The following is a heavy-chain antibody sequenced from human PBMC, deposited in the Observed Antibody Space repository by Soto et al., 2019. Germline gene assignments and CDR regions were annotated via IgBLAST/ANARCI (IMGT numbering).Heavy chain of an antibody. CDR3: ASLPQEGYCSGGSCYVSAFAI. D-gene: IGHD2-15*01. Sequence: QVQLQESGPGLVKPSQTLSLTCTVSGGSISSGGYYWSWIRQHTGKGLEWIGYIYYSGSTYYNTSLKSRVTISVDTSKNQCSLKLSSVTAADTAVYYCASLPQEGYCSGGSCYVSAFAIWGQGTMVTVSS. CDR1: GGSISSGGYY. J-gene: IGHJ3*02. V-gene: IGHV4-31*03. CDR2: IYYSGST.